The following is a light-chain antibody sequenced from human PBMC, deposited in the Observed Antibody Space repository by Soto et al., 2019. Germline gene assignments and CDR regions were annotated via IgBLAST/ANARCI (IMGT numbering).Light chain of an antibody. Sequence: DIQMTQSPSSVSASVGDRVSITCRASQGISSWLAWYQQKPGKAPKLLIYAASSLQSGVSSRFSGSGSGTELTLTIISLHPQDVATYYCQQANSYPWTLDHGIKVEIK. CDR1: QGISSW. CDR2: AAS. V-gene: IGKV1-12*01. CDR3: QQANSYPWT. J-gene: IGKJ1*01.